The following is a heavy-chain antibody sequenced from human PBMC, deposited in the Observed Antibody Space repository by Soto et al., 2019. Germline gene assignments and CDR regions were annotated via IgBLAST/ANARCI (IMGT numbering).Heavy chain of an antibody. CDR1: GFTFSSYD. CDR2: IGTAGDT. D-gene: IGHD3-3*01. Sequence: GGSLRLSCAASGFTFSSYDMHWVRQATGKGLEWVSAIGTAGDTYYPGSVKGRFTISRENAKNSLYLQMNSLRAEDTAVYYCARASPEGKPVLRFLARDSRGNRGMDVWGQGTTVTVSS. J-gene: IGHJ6*02. V-gene: IGHV3-13*01. CDR3: ARASPEGKPVLRFLARDSRGNRGMDV.